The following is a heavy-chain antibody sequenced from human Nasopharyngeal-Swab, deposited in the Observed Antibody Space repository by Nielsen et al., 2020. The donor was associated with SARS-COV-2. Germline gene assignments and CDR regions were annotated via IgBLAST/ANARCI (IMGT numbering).Heavy chain of an antibody. J-gene: IGHJ6*02. CDR2: IIPIFGTA. CDR3: ARDRSLEIKASSSDTYYGMDV. V-gene: IGHV1-69*13. D-gene: IGHD6-6*01. Sequence: SVKVSCKASGGTFSSYAISWVRQAPGQGLEWMGGIIPIFGTANYAQKFQGRVTITAEEPTSTAYMELSSLRSEDTAVYYCARDRSLEIKASSSDTYYGMDVWGQGTTVTVSS. CDR1: GGTFSSYA.